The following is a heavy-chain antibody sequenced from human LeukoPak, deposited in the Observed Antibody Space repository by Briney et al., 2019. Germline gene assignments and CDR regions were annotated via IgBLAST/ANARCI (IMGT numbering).Heavy chain of an antibody. Sequence: GGSLRLSCAASGFTFSSYAMSWVRQAPGKGLEWVSAISGSGGSTYYADSVKGRFTISRDNAKNSLYLQMNSLRAEDTAVYYCARDGLLWFGESEYYFDYWGQGTLVTVSS. D-gene: IGHD3-10*01. CDR3: ARDGLLWFGESEYYFDY. CDR1: GFTFSSYA. J-gene: IGHJ4*02. V-gene: IGHV3-23*01. CDR2: ISGSGGST.